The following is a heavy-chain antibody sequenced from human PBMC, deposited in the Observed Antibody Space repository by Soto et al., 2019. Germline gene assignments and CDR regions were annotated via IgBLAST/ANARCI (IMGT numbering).Heavy chain of an antibody. CDR1: GFTFSGYA. CDR3: AKSPDFYYYGMDV. V-gene: IGHV3-23*01. J-gene: IGHJ6*02. Sequence: PGGSLRLSCAASGFTFSGYAMTWARQAPGKGLEWVSSISGSGANTYYSDSVKGRFTISRDNSKNTLSLQMNSLRADDTAVYYCAKSPDFYYYGMDVWGQGTTVTVSS. CDR2: ISGSGANT.